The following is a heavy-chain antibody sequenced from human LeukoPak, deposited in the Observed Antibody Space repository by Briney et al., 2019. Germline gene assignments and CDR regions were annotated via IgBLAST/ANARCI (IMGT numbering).Heavy chain of an antibody. CDR1: GFTVSSNY. CDR3: ASWPGGWYGEDS. V-gene: IGHV3-66*01. D-gene: IGHD6-19*01. J-gene: IGHJ4*02. CDR2: IYSGGST. Sequence: GGSLRLSCAASGFTVSSNYMSWVRQAPGKGLEWVSVIYSGGSTYYADSVKGRFAISRDNSKNTLYLQMNSLRVEDTAVYYCASWPGGWYGEDSWGQGTLVTVSS.